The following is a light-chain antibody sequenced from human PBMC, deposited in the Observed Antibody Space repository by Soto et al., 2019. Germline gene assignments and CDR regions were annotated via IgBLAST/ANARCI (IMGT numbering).Light chain of an antibody. J-gene: IGLJ1*01. CDR2: ENN. CDR3: QSYDSSLSGYV. Sequence: LLTQPPSVSEAPGQRVTISCTGSSSNIGAGYEAHWYQQVPGTAPKLLIYENNNRPSGVPDRFSGSKSGTSASLAITGLQAEDEAEYYCQSYDSSLSGYVFGTGTKLTVL. CDR1: SSNIGAGYE. V-gene: IGLV1-40*01.